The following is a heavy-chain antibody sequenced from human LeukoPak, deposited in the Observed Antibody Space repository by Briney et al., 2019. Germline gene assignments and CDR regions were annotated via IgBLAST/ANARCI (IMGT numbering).Heavy chain of an antibody. CDR2: ISGSGGST. J-gene: IGHJ3*02. CDR3: AKDMTGRGAFDI. V-gene: IGHV3-23*01. D-gene: IGHD3-10*01. Sequence: GGSLRLSCAACGFTLRSYAMSGVRQAPGKGLEWVSAISGSGGSTYYADSVKGRFTISRDNSKNTLYLQMNSLRAEDTAVYYCAKDMTGRGAFDIWGQGTMVTVSS. CDR1: GFTLRSYA.